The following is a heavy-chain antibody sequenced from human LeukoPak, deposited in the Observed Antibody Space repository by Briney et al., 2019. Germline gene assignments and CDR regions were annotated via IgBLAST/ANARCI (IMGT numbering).Heavy chain of an antibody. D-gene: IGHD3-10*01. Sequence: GGSLRLSCAASGFTVSSNYMSWVRQAPGKGLEWVSVSYSGGSTYYADSVKGRLTISRDNSKNTLYLQMNSLRAEDTAVYYCASGSGSYRTPYYYMDVWGTGTTVTVSS. J-gene: IGHJ6*03. CDR3: ASGSGSYRTPYYYMDV. CDR1: GFTVSSNY. V-gene: IGHV3-53*01. CDR2: SYSGGST.